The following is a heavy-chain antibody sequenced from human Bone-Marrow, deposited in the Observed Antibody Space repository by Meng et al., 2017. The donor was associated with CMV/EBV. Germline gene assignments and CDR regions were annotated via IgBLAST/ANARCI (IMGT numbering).Heavy chain of an antibody. J-gene: IGHJ4*02. D-gene: IGHD6-13*01. V-gene: IGHV3-21*01. CDR1: GFTFSSYS. CDR3: ARGDYWAAAGTRSDY. Sequence: GESLKISCAASGFTFSSYSMNWVRQAPGKGLEWVSSISSSSSYIYYADSVKGRFTISRDNAKNSLYLQMNSLRAEDTAAYFCARGDYWAAAGTRSDYWGQGSLVTVSS. CDR2: ISSSSSYI.